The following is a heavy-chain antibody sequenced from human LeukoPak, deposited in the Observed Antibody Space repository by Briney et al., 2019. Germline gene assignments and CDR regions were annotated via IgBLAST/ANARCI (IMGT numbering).Heavy chain of an antibody. CDR2: ISGAGGTT. D-gene: IGHD3-22*01. J-gene: IGHJ4*02. CDR3: AKASDFDSSGFPIDVFDL. V-gene: IGHV3-23*01. Sequence: PGGSLRLSCAASGFTFSTFDTSWVRQAPGKGLQWGSPISGAGGTTLFADSVKGRFSISRDNSNSKVFLQMNSLRVQDTAAYYSAKASDFDSSGFPIDVFDLWRQGLVVSVAS. CDR1: GFTFSTFD.